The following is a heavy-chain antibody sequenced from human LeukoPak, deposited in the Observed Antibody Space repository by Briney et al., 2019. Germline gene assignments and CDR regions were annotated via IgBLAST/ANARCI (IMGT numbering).Heavy chain of an antibody. J-gene: IGHJ4*02. D-gene: IGHD3-10*01. CDR2: IIPIFGTA. CDR3: ARDRPIYYYGSGSYYNGFDY. CDR1: GGTFSSYA. V-gene: IGHV1-69*06. Sequence: SVKVSCKASGGTFSSYAISWVRQAPGQGLEWMGGIIPIFGTANYAQKFQGRVTITADKSTSTAYMELSSLRSEDTAVYYCARDRPIYYYGSGSYYNGFDYWGQGTLVTVSS.